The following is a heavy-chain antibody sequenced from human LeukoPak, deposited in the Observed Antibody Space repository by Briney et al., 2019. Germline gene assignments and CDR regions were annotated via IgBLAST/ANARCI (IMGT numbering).Heavy chain of an antibody. CDR3: ARVLLVPAANFFWFDP. CDR1: GGSINSSSYY. Sequence: PSETLSLTCTVSGGSINSSSYYWGWIRQPPGKGLEWIGSIYYSGSTYYNPSLKSRVTISVDTSKNQFSLKLSSVTAADTAVYYCARVLLVPAANFFWFDPWGQGTLVTVSS. J-gene: IGHJ5*02. CDR2: IYYSGST. D-gene: IGHD2-2*01. V-gene: IGHV4-39*07.